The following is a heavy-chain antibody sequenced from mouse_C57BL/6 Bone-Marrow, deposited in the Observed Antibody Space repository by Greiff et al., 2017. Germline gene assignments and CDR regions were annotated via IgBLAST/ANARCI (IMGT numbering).Heavy chain of an antibody. V-gene: IGHV1-54*01. CDR3: ARSDYYGRSHDY. Sequence: QVQLQQSGAELVRPGTSVKVSCKASGYAFTNYLLEWVKQRPGQGLEWIGVINPGSGGTNYNEKFKGKATLTADKSSSTAYMQLSSLTSEDSAVYFCARSDYYGRSHDYWGQGTTFTVSS. CDR1: GYAFTNYL. CDR2: INPGSGGT. D-gene: IGHD1-1*01. J-gene: IGHJ2*01.